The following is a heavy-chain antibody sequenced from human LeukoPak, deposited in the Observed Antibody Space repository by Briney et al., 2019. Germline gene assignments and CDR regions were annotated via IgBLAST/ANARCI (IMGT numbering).Heavy chain of an antibody. CDR2: ISAYNGNT. CDR3: ARSNSGYYDSSGYALFDP. J-gene: IGHJ5*02. CDR1: GYTFTSYG. D-gene: IGHD3-22*01. V-gene: IGHV1-18*01. Sequence: GASVKVSCKASGYTFTSYGISWVRQAPGQGLEWMGWISAYNGNTNYAQKLQGRVTMTTDTSTSTAYMELRSLRSDDTAVYYCARSNSGYYDSSGYALFDPWGQGTLVTVSS.